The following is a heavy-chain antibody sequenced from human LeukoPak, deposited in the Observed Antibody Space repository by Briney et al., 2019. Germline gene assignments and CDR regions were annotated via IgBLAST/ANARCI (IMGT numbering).Heavy chain of an antibody. CDR1: GFTFSSYS. Sequence: GGSLRLSCAASGFTFSSYSMNWVRQAPGKGLEWVSSISSSSSHIYYADSVKGRFTISRDNAKNSLYLQMNSLRAEDTAVYYCAREPPRDYWGQGTLVTVSS. CDR3: AREPPRDY. V-gene: IGHV3-21*01. J-gene: IGHJ4*02. CDR2: ISSSSSHI.